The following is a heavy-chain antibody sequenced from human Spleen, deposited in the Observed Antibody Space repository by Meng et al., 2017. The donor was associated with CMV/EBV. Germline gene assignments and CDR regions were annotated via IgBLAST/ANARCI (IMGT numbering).Heavy chain of an antibody. Sequence: GGSLRLSCAASGFTFSSYWMNWVRQAPGKGLEWVANIKQDGSEKYYVDSVKGRFTISRDNAKNTLYLQMNSLRVEDTAIYYCELRYDSGGYYVWGQGTVVTVSS. CDR3: ELRYDSGGYYV. CDR2: IKQDGSEK. J-gene: IGHJ4*02. CDR1: GFTFSSYW. D-gene: IGHD3-22*01. V-gene: IGHV3-7*01.